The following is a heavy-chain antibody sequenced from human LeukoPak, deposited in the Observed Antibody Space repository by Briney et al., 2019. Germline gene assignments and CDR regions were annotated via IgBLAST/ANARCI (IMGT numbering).Heavy chain of an antibody. CDR1: GGTFISYA. CDR2: IIPIFGTA. CDR3: ARTPIYDILTGSTGDFDY. J-gene: IGHJ4*02. V-gene: IGHV1-69*06. D-gene: IGHD3-9*01. Sequence: GASVKVSCKASGGTFISYAISWVRQAPGQGLEWMGGIIPIFGTANYAQKFQGRVTITADKSTSTAYMELSSLRSEDTAVYYCARTPIYDILTGSTGDFDYWGQGTLVTVSS.